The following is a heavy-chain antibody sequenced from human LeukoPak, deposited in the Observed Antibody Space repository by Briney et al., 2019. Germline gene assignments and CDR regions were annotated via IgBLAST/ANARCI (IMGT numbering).Heavy chain of an antibody. CDR3: ARDGDSSSSYRWFDP. V-gene: IGHV1-2*02. D-gene: IGHD6-6*01. Sequence: ASVKVSCKASGYTFTGYYMHWVRQAPGQGLEWMGWINPNSGGTNYAQKFQSRVTMTRDTSISTAYMELSRLRSDDTAVYYCARDGDSSSSYRWFDPWGQGTLVTVSS. CDR1: GYTFTGYY. CDR2: INPNSGGT. J-gene: IGHJ5*02.